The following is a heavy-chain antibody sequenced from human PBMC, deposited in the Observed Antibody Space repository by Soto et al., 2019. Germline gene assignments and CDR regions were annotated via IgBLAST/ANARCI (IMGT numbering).Heavy chain of an antibody. Sequence: SETLSLTCTVSGGSISSYYWSWIRQPPGKGLEWIGYIYYSGSTNYNPSLKSRVTISVDTSKNQFSLKLSSVTAADTAVYYCARVGGYSSSWYPWFDPWGQGTLVTVSS. V-gene: IGHV4-59*01. D-gene: IGHD6-13*01. CDR1: GGSISSYY. CDR2: IYYSGST. CDR3: ARVGGYSSSWYPWFDP. J-gene: IGHJ5*02.